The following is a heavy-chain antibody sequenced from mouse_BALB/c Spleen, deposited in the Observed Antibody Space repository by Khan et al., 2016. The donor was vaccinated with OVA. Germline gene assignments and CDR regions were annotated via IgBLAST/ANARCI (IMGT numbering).Heavy chain of an antibody. Sequence: VQLQESGPGLVAPSQSLSITCTVSGFSLTSYGVSWVRQPPGKGLEWLGVIWGDGSTNYHSVLRSRLSIRKDNSTSQDFLKLNSLLSDNTATYYGAKELPFAMDYWGQGTSVTVSS. CDR1: GFSLTSYG. V-gene: IGHV2-3*01. CDR2: IWGDGST. D-gene: IGHD1-1*01. CDR3: AKELPFAMDY. J-gene: IGHJ4*01.